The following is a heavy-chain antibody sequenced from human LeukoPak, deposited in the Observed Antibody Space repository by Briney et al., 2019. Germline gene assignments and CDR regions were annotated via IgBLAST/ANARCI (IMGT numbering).Heavy chain of an antibody. D-gene: IGHD3-22*01. CDR1: GFTFSSFA. CDR3: ARDEHQYFYASSGRFDY. CDR2: IKQDGSEK. V-gene: IGHV3-7*04. J-gene: IGHJ4*02. Sequence: GGSLRLSCTASGFTFSSFAMHWVRQVPGRGLEWVANIKQDGSEKYYGESVRGRITISRDNAKNSVYLQMNSLRAEDTAVYYCARDEHQYFYASSGRFDYWGQGTLVTVSS.